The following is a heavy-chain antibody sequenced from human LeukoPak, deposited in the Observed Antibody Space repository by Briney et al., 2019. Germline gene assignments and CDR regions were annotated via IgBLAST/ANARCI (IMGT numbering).Heavy chain of an antibody. V-gene: IGHV4-59*01. D-gene: IGHD7-27*01. Sequence: SETLSLTCTVSGGPIRSYYWSWIRQPPGKGLEWIGYIYYSGSTNYNPSLKSRITISVDTSKNQFSLKLSSVTAADTAVYYCASRTGEGWFDPWGQGTLVTVSS. CDR3: ASRTGEGWFDP. CDR2: IYYSGST. CDR1: GGPIRSYY. J-gene: IGHJ5*02.